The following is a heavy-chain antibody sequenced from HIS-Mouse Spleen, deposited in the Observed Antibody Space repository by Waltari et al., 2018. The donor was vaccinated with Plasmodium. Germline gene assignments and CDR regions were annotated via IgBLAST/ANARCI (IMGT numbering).Heavy chain of an antibody. V-gene: IGHV6-1*01. CDR3: AREGDYYFDY. D-gene: IGHD3-16*01. CDR1: GDSLPSNSSA. Sequence: QVQLQQSGQGLVKPSQTLTLTLAISGDSLPSNSSAWNWLRQSPSRGLEWLGRTYYRSKWYNDYAVSVKSRITINPDTSKNQFSLQLNSVTPKDTAVYYCAREGDYYFDYWGQGTLVTVSS. CDR2: TYYRSKWYN. J-gene: IGHJ4*02.